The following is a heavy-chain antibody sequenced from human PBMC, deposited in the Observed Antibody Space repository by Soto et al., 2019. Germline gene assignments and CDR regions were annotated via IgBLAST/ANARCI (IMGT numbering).Heavy chain of an antibody. Sequence: QVQLVESGGGVVQPGRSLRLSCAASGFTFSSSAMHWVRQAPGKGLEWVAVIAYDGSNKYYADSVKGRFTISRDNSKNTMYLQMNSLRAEDTAVYYCATAGGNRNWYFDYWGQGTLVTVSS. J-gene: IGHJ4*02. D-gene: IGHD1-1*01. CDR3: ATAGGNRNWYFDY. CDR1: GFTFSSSA. CDR2: IAYDGSNK. V-gene: IGHV3-30*03.